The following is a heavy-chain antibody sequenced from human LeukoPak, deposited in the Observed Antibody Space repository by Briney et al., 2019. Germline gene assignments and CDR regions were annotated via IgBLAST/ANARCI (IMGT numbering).Heavy chain of an antibody. CDR2: INPNRGGT. CDR1: GYTFTGYY. Sequence: GASVKVSCKASGYTFTGYYMHWVRQAPGQGLEWMGWINPNRGGTNYAQKFQGRVTMTRDTSISTAYMELSRLRSDDTAVYYCARVKQWRPWYFDYWGQGTLVTVSS. V-gene: IGHV1-2*02. CDR3: ARVKQWRPWYFDY. D-gene: IGHD6-19*01. J-gene: IGHJ4*02.